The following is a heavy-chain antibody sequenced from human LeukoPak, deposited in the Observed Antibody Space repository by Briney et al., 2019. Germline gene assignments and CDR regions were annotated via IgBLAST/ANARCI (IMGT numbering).Heavy chain of an antibody. J-gene: IGHJ6*03. V-gene: IGHV1-69*05. Sequence: EASVRVSCKASGGTFSSYAISWVRQAPGQGLEWMGGIIAIFGTANYAQKFQGRVTITTDESTSTAYMELSSLRSEDTAVYYCASLITGPYYYYMDVWGKGTTVTVSS. CDR2: IIAIFGTA. D-gene: IGHD3-16*01. CDR3: ASLITGPYYYYMDV. CDR1: GGTFSSYA.